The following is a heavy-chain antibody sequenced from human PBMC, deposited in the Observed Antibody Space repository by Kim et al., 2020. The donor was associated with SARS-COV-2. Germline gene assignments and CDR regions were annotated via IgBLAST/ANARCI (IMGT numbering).Heavy chain of an antibody. D-gene: IGHD3-10*01. Sequence: ASVKVSCKASGYTFTSYAMHWVRQAPGQRLEWMRWNPGFTGPTTYCHTFQFSVTLPRDTSASTAYMELSSLRSEDTAVYYCARAVVRGVIIADYYGMDVWGQGTTVTVSS. CDR3: ARAVVRGVIIADYYGMDV. CDR1: GYTFTSYA. J-gene: IGHJ6*02. CDR2: NPGFTGPT. V-gene: IGHV1-3*01.